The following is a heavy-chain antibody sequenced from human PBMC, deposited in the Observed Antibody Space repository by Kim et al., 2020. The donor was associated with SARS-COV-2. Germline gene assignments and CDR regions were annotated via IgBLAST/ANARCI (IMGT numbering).Heavy chain of an antibody. Sequence: GGSLRLSCAASGFTFSSYAMHWVRQAPGKGLEWVAVIWYDGSNKYYADSVKGRFTISRDNSKNTLYLQMNSLRAEDTAVYYCAKDWLRIAVAVTDAFDIWGQGTMVTVSS. CDR3: AKDWLRIAVAVTDAFDI. CDR2: IWYDGSNK. J-gene: IGHJ3*02. CDR1: GFTFSSYA. D-gene: IGHD6-19*01. V-gene: IGHV3-33*06.